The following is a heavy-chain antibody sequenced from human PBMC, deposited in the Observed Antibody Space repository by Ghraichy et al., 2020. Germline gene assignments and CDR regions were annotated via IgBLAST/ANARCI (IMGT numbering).Heavy chain of an antibody. CDR3: ARGRQGSYYDILTSATNYYYYMDV. J-gene: IGHJ6*03. V-gene: IGHV4-59*01. Sequence: SQTLSLTCTVYGGSISSYYWSWIRQPPGKGLEWIGYIYYSGSTNYNPSLKSRVTISVDTSKNQFSLKLSSVTAADTAVYYCARGRQGSYYDILTSATNYYYYMDVWGKGTTVTVSS. CDR2: IYYSGST. CDR1: GGSISSYY. D-gene: IGHD3-9*01.